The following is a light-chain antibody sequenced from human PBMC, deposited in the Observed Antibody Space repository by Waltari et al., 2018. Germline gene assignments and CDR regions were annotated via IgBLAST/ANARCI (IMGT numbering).Light chain of an antibody. J-gene: IGKJ1*01. CDR1: QSISSH. CDR3: QQSYSTRWT. Sequence: DIQMTQSPSSLSASVGDRVTITCRASQSISSHLNWDQQKPGKAPKLLIYAASSLQSGVPSRFSGSGSGTDFTLTISSLQPGDFATYYCQQSYSTRWTFGQGTKVEIK. CDR2: AAS. V-gene: IGKV1-39*01.